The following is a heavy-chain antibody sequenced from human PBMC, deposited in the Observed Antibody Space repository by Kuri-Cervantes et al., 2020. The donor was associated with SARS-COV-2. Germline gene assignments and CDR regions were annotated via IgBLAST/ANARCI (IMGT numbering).Heavy chain of an antibody. Sequence: GGSLRLSCAASGFTFSNYAMNWVRQAPGKGLEWVSTISGSGSSTYYADSVKGRFTISRDNSKNTLYLQMNSLRAEDTAVYYCASRRDAAAGGLYYYYYMDVWGKGTTVTVSS. V-gene: IGHV3-23*01. CDR1: GFTFSNYA. D-gene: IGHD6-13*01. J-gene: IGHJ6*03. CDR3: ASRRDAAAGGLYYYYYMDV. CDR2: ISGSGSST.